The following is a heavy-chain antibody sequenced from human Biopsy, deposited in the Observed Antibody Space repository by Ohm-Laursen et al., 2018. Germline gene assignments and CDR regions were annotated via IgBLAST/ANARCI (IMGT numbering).Heavy chain of an antibody. V-gene: IGHV4-59*11. CDR2: ISHTGYT. J-gene: IGHJ1*01. D-gene: IGHD4-23*01. CDR1: GGSFTAHY. CDR3: ARGSNEYGGLYFPH. Sequence: SGTLSLTCTVSGGSFTAHYWIWLPHPPGQGRVWIGHISHTGYTSYKSSLKSRVTISLDTSRKHFSLRLTSLAAADTAVYYCARGSNEYGGLYFPHWGQGTLVTVSS.